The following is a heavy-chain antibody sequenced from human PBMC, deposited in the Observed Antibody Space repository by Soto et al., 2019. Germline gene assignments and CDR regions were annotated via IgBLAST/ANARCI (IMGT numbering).Heavy chain of an antibody. CDR3: ARIHGYCISSSCHGHYAMDV. J-gene: IGHJ6*02. Sequence: GSLRLSCAASGFTFSSYWMSWVRQAPGKGLEWVANIKQDGSEKYYVDSVKGRFTISRDNAKNSLYLQMNSLRAEDTAVYYCARIHGYCISSSCHGHYAMDVWGQGTTVTVSS. CDR2: IKQDGSEK. CDR1: GFTFSSYW. V-gene: IGHV3-7*01. D-gene: IGHD2-2*01.